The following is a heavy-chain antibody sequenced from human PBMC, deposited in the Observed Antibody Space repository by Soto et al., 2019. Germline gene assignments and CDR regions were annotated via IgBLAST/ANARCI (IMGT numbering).Heavy chain of an antibody. Sequence: SETLSLTCTVSGGSISSYYWSWIRQPPGKGLEWIGFIYYGGSTNYNPSLKSRVTISVDTPKNQFSLKLSSVTAADTAVYYCAKNWNWGSLVHWGQGTLVTVSS. CDR1: GGSISSYY. CDR3: AKNWNWGSLVH. J-gene: IGHJ4*02. D-gene: IGHD7-27*01. CDR2: IYYGGST. V-gene: IGHV4-59*08.